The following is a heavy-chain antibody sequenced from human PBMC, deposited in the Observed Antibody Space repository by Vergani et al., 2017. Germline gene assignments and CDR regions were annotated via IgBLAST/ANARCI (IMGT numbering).Heavy chain of an antibody. Sequence: QVQLQQWGGGLLKPSETLSLTCVVNGVSFTSYHWTWIRQSPGEGLEWVGDIDHTGRPDYNPSLKSRLTMSVDKSRNPFSLTLNSVTATDTAIYFCARVNTETKGQRYYYYNMDAWGQGTAVTVS. CDR1: GVSFTSYH. D-gene: IGHD4-11*01. V-gene: IGHV4-34*01. CDR3: ARVNTETKGQRYYYYNMDA. J-gene: IGHJ6*03. CDR2: IDHTGRP.